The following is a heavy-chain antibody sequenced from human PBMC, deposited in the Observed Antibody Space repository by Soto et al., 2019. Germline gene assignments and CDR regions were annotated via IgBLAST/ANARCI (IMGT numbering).Heavy chain of an antibody. Sequence: PGGSLRLSCAASGFTFSGSAMHWVRQASGKGLEWVGRIRSKANSYATAYAASVKGRFTISRDDSKNTAYLQMNSLKTEDTAVYYCTSSEGSGWPGRDYYYYGMDVWGQGTTVTVSS. CDR1: GFTFSGSA. V-gene: IGHV3-73*01. CDR2: IRSKANSYAT. D-gene: IGHD6-19*01. CDR3: TSSEGSGWPGRDYYYYGMDV. J-gene: IGHJ6*02.